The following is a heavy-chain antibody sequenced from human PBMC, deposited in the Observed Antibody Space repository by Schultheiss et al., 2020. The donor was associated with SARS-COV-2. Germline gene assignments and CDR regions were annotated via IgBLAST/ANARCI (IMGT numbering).Heavy chain of an antibody. CDR3: ARDGGIVPAAQYYYYYGMDV. Sequence: GGSLRLSCAASGFTFDDYAMHWVRQAPGKGLQWVSSINIFSGCIYCADSVKGRFTISRDNAKNSLYLQMNSLRAEDTAVYYCARDGGIVPAAQYYYYYGMDVWGQGTTVTVSS. D-gene: IGHD2-2*01. J-gene: IGHJ6*02. CDR1: GFTFDDYA. V-gene: IGHV3-21*01. CDR2: INIFSGCI.